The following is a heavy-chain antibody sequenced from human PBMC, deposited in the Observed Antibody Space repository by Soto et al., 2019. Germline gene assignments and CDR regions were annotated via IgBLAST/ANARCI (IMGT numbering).Heavy chain of an antibody. CDR2: IFSNDEK. CDR3: ARISRYGYDFDY. Sequence: KESGPVLVKPTETLTLTCTVSGFSLSRADVGVSWIRQPPGKALEWLAHIFSNDEKSYSTSLKSSLTISKDTSKSQVVLMMTNVDPVDTATYYCARISRYGYDFDYWGQGTLVTVSS. D-gene: IGHD5-12*01. J-gene: IGHJ4*02. CDR1: GFSLSRADVG. V-gene: IGHV2-26*02.